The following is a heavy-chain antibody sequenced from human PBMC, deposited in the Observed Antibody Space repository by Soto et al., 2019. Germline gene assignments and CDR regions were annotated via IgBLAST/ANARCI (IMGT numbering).Heavy chain of an antibody. V-gene: IGHV3-30*03. Sequence: QVQLVESGGGVVQPGRSLRLSCAASGFTFSSYGMHWVRQAPGKGLEWVAVISYDGSNKYYADSVKGRFTISRDNYKNTRYQKKDSRRAEDTAVYDCARWHKRVGANSQNHFRGQSTLVTVSS. J-gene: IGHJ1*01. CDR3: ARWHKRVGANSQNHF. CDR1: GFTFSSYG. D-gene: IGHD1-26*01. CDR2: ISYDGSNK.